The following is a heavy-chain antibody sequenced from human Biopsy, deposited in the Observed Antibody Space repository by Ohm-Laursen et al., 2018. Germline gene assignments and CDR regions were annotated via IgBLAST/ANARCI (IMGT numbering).Heavy chain of an antibody. D-gene: IGHD3-22*01. CDR3: ARDGKYDSRGY. CDR2: IGGDNGDT. J-gene: IGHJ4*02. V-gene: IGHV1-18*01. CDR1: GYTFISFG. Sequence: ASVKVSCKASGYTFISFGITWVRQAPGQGLEWVGYIGGDNGDTKYVQKFQGRVTMTTDTSTSTAYMELRSLRSDETSFYYCARDGKYDSRGYWGPGTLVTVSS.